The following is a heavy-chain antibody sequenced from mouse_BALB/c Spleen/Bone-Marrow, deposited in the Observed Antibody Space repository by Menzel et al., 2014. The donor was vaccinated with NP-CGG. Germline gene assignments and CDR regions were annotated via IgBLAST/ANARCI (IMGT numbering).Heavy chain of an antibody. J-gene: IGHJ2*01. CDR2: INPYNGAT. CDR3: ARYYYGSSYFDY. V-gene: IGHV1-31*01. CDR1: GYSFTGYY. D-gene: IGHD1-1*01. Sequence: VQLKESGPELVKPGASVKISCKASGYSFTGYYMHWVEPSHVKSLEWIGRINPYNGATRYNQNFKDKASVIVDKSSSTAYMELHSLTSEDSAVHYCARYYYGSSYFDYWGQGTTLTVSS.